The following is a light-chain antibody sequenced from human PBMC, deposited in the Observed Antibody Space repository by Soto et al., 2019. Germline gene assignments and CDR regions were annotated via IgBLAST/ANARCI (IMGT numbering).Light chain of an antibody. Sequence: QSVLTQPPSVSGAPGQRVTISCTGSSSNIGAGYDVHWYQQLPGTAPKLLIYGNSNRPSGVPDRVSGSKSGTSASLAITRLQAEDEADYYCQSYDSSLSGWVFGGGTKLTVL. CDR3: QSYDSSLSGWV. CDR1: SSNIGAGYD. J-gene: IGLJ3*02. CDR2: GNS. V-gene: IGLV1-40*01.